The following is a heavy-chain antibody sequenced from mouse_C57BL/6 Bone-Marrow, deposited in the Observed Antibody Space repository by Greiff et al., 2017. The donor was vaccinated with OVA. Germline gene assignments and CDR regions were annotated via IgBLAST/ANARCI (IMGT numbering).Heavy chain of an antibody. V-gene: IGHV10-1*01. CDR1: GFSFNTYA. J-gene: IGHJ1*03. Sequence: EVQGVESGGGLVQPKGSLKLSCAASGFSFNTYAMNWVRQAPGKGLEWVARIRSKSNNYATYYADSVKDRFTISRDDSESMLYLQMNNLKTEDTAMYYCVRPSLGGNFDVWGTGTTVTVSS. CDR3: VRPSLGGNFDV. CDR2: IRSKSNNYAT. D-gene: IGHD2-10*02.